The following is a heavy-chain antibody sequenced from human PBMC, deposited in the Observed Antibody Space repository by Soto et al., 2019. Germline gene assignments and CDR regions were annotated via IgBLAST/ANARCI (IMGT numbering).Heavy chain of an antibody. D-gene: IGHD2-8*01. J-gene: IGHJ6*02. Sequence: PSETLSLTCTVSGASISSSDYYWSWIRQPPGKGLEGIGYSHYSGSTFYNPSLKSRVTISLDTSKNQFSLRLGSVAATDTAVYFCAREIRYCSNGVCSSSAMDVWGQGTTVTVSS. CDR3: AREIRYCSNGVCSSSAMDV. V-gene: IGHV4-30-4*01. CDR1: GASISSSDYY. CDR2: SHYSGST.